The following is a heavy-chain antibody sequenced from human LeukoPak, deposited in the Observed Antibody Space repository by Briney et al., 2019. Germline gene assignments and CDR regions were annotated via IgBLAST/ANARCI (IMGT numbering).Heavy chain of an antibody. CDR1: GFIFSSNY. D-gene: IGHD1-26*01. Sequence: PGGSLRLSCAASGFIFSSNYMTWVRQAPGKGLEWVSVIFSGGSTYYADSVKGRVTISRDNSKNTLYLQMNNLRGEDTAVYYCARVDPTRSDFDYWGQGTLVTVSS. CDR2: IFSGGST. J-gene: IGHJ4*02. CDR3: ARVDPTRSDFDY. V-gene: IGHV3-53*01.